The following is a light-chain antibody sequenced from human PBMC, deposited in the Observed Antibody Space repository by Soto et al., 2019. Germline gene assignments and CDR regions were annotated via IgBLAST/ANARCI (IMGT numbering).Light chain of an antibody. CDR2: GAS. J-gene: IGKJ1*01. V-gene: IGKV3-20*01. CDR3: QQCDTSPWT. CDR1: QSVSNTY. Sequence: EIVLTQSAGTLSLSPGERATLSCRASQSVSNTYLAWYQQKPGQAPRLLIYGASSRATGIPDRFSGRGSGTDFTLTISRLEPEDFVVYYCQQCDTSPWTFGQGTKVDIK.